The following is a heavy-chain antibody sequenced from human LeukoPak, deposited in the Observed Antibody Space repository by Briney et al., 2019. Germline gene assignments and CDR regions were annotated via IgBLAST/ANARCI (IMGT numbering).Heavy chain of an antibody. CDR3: AKDQSLRYFDWLPFDY. D-gene: IGHD3-9*01. CDR1: GFTFSSYA. V-gene: IGHV3-23*01. CDR2: ISGSGGST. Sequence: PGGSLRLSCAASGFTFSSYAMSWVRQAPGKGLEWVSAISGSGGSTYYADSVKGRFTISRDNSKNTLYLQMNRLRAEDTAVYYCAKDQSLRYFDWLPFDYWGQGPLVTVSS. J-gene: IGHJ4*02.